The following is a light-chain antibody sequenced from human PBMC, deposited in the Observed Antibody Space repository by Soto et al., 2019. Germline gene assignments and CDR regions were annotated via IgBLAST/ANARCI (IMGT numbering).Light chain of an antibody. CDR2: DNN. Sequence: QSVLTQPPSVSAAPGQTVTISCSGSSSNIGNHYVSWYQQLPGTAPKFLIYDNNKRPSGIPDRFSGSKSGTSATLGITGLQTGDEADYYCGTWDSSLSAYVFGTGTKLTVL. CDR1: SSNIGNHY. J-gene: IGLJ1*01. V-gene: IGLV1-51*01. CDR3: GTWDSSLSAYV.